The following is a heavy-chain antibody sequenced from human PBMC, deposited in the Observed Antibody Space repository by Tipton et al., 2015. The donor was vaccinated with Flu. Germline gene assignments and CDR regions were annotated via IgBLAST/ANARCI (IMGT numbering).Heavy chain of an antibody. J-gene: IGHJ4*02. CDR1: GASISSSY. CDR3: ARYARVLDS. D-gene: IGHD4/OR15-4a*01. CDR2: IYHSGDI. Sequence: TLSLTCTVSGASISSSYWSWVRQPPGKGLECIGYIYHSGDINYNPSLKSRVTISMDTSKNQFSLKLTSVTATDTAVYYCARYARVLDSWGQGTLVTVSS. V-gene: IGHV4-59*08.